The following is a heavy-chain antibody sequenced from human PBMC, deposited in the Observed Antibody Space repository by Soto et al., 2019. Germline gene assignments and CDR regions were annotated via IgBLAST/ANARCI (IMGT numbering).Heavy chain of an antibody. V-gene: IGHV1-2*02. CDR3: ARYAEDYYYGMDV. D-gene: IGHD3-16*01. J-gene: IGHJ6*02. Sequence: GASVKVSRKASGYTFTGHYMHWVRQAPGQGLEWMGWINPNSGDTNFAQKFHGRVTMTRDTSISTTYMELGRLTSDDTALYYCARYAEDYYYGMDVWGQGTTVTVSS. CDR2: INPNSGDT. CDR1: GYTFTGHY.